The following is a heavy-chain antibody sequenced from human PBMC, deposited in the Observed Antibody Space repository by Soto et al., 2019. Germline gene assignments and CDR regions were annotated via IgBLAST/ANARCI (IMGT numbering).Heavy chain of an antibody. Sequence: QVKLQVSGPGLATPSGTPSLTCAVSGVSISSGNWWTWVRQSPQRGLEYIGEIFHDGTANYYPSFERRVAISVDTSKNQFSLKLTSVTAADTAIYFCARLVYDTRLNYMYFDFWGQGTLVTVSS. J-gene: IGHJ4*02. CDR3: ARLVYDTRLNYMYFDF. D-gene: IGHD3-10*01. CDR1: GVSISSGNW. CDR2: IFHDGTA. V-gene: IGHV4-4*02.